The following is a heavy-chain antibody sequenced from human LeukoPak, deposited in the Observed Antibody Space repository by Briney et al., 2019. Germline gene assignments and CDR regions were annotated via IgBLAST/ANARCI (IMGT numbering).Heavy chain of an antibody. CDR3: AKGWDFDY. J-gene: IGHJ4*02. CDR1: GGSFSGYY. D-gene: IGHD6-19*01. V-gene: IGHV3-23*01. Sequence: ETLSLTCAVYGGSFSGYYWSWIRQAPGKGLEWVSGISYSGGSTYYADSVKGRFTISRDNSKNTLYLQMNSLRAEDTAVYYCAKGWDFDYWGQGTLVTVSS. CDR2: ISYSGGST.